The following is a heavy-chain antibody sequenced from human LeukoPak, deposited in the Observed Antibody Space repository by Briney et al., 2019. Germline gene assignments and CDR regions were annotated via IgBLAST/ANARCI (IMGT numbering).Heavy chain of an antibody. CDR3: ARDVDPPNKCFDP. CDR2: IYDSGST. D-gene: IGHD5-12*01. J-gene: IGHJ5*02. CDR1: GGSISSVDYY. V-gene: IGHV4-30-4*08. Sequence: SETLSLTCTVSGGSISSVDYYWSWIRQPPGKGREWIGYIYDSGSTYYNPSLKRRATMSVDTSKNLCSRKQSSLTAADTTVYYGARDVDPPNKCFDPWGQGPLVTLPS.